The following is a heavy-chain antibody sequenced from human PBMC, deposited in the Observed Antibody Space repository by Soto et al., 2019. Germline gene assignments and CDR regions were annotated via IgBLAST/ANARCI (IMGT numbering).Heavy chain of an antibody. J-gene: IGHJ5*02. V-gene: IGHV1-69*04. CDR1: GGTFSSYT. D-gene: IGHD3-9*01. Sequence: SVKVSCKASGGTFSSYTISWVRQAPGQGLEWMGRIIPILGIANYAQKFQGRVTITADKSTSTAYMELSSLRSEDTAVYYCARDPGEYYDILTGYDFYNWFDPWGQGTLVTVS. CDR3: ARDPGEYYDILTGYDFYNWFDP. CDR2: IIPILGIA.